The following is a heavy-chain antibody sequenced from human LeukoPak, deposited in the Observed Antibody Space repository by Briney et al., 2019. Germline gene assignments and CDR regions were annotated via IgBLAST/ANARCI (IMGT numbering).Heavy chain of an antibody. J-gene: IGHJ4*02. CDR1: GFTFDDYA. D-gene: IGHD5-24*01. Sequence: GGSLRLSCAASGFTFDDYAMHWVRQAPGKGLEWVSGISWNSGSIGYADSVKGRFTISRDNAKNSLYLQMSSLRAEDTAVYYCARSPEMPNPWGQGTLVSVSS. CDR2: ISWNSGSI. V-gene: IGHV3-9*01. CDR3: ARSPEMPNP.